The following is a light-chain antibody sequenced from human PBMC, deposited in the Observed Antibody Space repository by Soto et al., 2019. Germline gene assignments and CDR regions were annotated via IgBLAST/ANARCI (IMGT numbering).Light chain of an antibody. V-gene: IGLV1-44*01. J-gene: IGLJ2*01. CDR3: AAWDDSLNVV. Sequence: QSVLTQPPSASATPGQRVTISCSGSSSNIGTNTVSWYQQLPGTAPKLLIYYNNQRPSGVPDRFSGSKSGTSASLAISGLQSEDEADYYCAAWDDSLNVVFGGGTQLTVL. CDR1: SSNIGTNT. CDR2: YNN.